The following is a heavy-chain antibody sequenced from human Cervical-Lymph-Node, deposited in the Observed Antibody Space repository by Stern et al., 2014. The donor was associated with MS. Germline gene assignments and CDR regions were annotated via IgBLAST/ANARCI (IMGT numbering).Heavy chain of an antibody. D-gene: IGHD4-23*01. CDR1: GGSIDSYY. Sequence: QLQLQESGPGLVKPSETLSLTCTVSGGSIDSYYWSWIRQPPGKGLEWIGYIYYSGSTSYNPSLKSRVTISVDTSKSHFSLKLTSVTAADTAVYYCARVQHLDYGGFPGFDSWGQGTLVTVSS. CDR3: ARVQHLDYGGFPGFDS. CDR2: IYYSGST. J-gene: IGHJ4*02. V-gene: IGHV4-59*01.